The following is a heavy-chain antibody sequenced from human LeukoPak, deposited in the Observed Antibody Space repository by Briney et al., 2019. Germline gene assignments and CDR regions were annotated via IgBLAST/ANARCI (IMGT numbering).Heavy chain of an antibody. J-gene: IGHJ4*02. CDR3: ARDSSYDSSGYYSYIDY. V-gene: IGHV1-18*01. CDR1: GYTFTSYG. D-gene: IGHD3-22*01. Sequence: GASVEVSCKASGYTFTSYGISWVRQAPGQGLEWMGWISAYNGNTNYAQKLQGRVTMTTDTSTSTAYMELRSLRSDDTAVYYCARDSSYDSSGYYSYIDYWGQGTLVTVSS. CDR2: ISAYNGNT.